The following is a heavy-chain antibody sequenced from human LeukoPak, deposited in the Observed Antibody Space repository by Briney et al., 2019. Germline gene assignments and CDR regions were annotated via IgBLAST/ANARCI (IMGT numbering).Heavy chain of an antibody. Sequence: GRSLRLSCAASGFSFSAYGVHWVRQAPGKGLEWVAVIWYDGSSKDYADSVKGRFTFSRDNSKNTLYLQMNSLTVEDTAVYYCARSQSSSLIDYWGQGTLVTVSS. D-gene: IGHD6-13*01. CDR2: IWYDGSSK. J-gene: IGHJ4*02. CDR3: ARSQSSSLIDY. V-gene: IGHV3-33*01. CDR1: GFSFSAYG.